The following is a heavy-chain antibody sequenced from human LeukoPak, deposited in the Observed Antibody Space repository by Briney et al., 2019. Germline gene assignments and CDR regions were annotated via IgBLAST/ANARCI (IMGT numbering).Heavy chain of an antibody. CDR1: GGSFSGYY. D-gene: IGHD6-19*01. CDR2: INHSGST. Sequence: SETLSLTCAVYGGSFSGYYWSWIRQPPGKGLEWIGEINHSGSTNYNPSLKSRVTISVDTSKNQFSLKLSSVTAADTAVYYCARDRMGIAVAIYGMDVWGQGTTVTVSS. CDR3: ARDRMGIAVAIYGMDV. V-gene: IGHV4-34*01. J-gene: IGHJ6*02.